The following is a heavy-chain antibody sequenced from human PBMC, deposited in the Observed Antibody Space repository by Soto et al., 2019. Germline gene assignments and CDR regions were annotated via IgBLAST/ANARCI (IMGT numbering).Heavy chain of an antibody. J-gene: IGHJ4*02. V-gene: IGHV3-11*06. D-gene: IGHD3-16*01. CDR1: GFTFNDYY. Sequence: QVQVVEAGGGLVKPGGALRLSCAASGFTFNDYYMNWIRQAPGKGLEWGSYISSSSDYTKYADSVKGRFTSSRDNAKSSLYLQMNSLRAEDTAVYYCARGGVRGTTSRGQVYNWGQGTLVTVSS. CDR3: ARGGVRGTTSRGQVYN. CDR2: ISSSSDYT.